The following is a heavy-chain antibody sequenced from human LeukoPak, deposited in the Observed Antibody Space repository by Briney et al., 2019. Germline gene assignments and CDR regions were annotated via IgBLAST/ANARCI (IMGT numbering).Heavy chain of an antibody. D-gene: IGHD3-9*01. CDR3: AKSGSVLRYFDWSRRPYYYYGMDV. CDR1: GFTFSSHA. J-gene: IGHJ6*02. V-gene: IGHV3-23*01. Sequence: GGSLRLSCAASGFTFSSHAMSWVRQAPGKGLEWVSAISGSGDRTYYADSVKGRFTISRDNSKNTLYLQMNSLRAEDTAVYYCAKSGSVLRYFDWSRRPYYYYGMDVWGQGTTVTVSS. CDR2: ISGSGDRT.